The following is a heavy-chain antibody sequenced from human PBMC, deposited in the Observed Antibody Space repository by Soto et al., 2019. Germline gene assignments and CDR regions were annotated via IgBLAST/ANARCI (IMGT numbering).Heavy chain of an antibody. CDR1: GFTFDDYA. D-gene: IGHD3-16*01. V-gene: IGHV3-9*01. CDR2: ISWNSGSI. J-gene: IGHJ4*02. Sequence: EVQLVESGGGLVQPGRSLRLSCAASGFTFDDYAMHWVRQAPGKGLEWVSGISWNSGSIGYADSVKGRFTISRDNAKNSLYLQMNSLGGEDTALYYCAKEGGGEVGFDYWGQGTLVTVSS. CDR3: AKEGGGEVGFDY.